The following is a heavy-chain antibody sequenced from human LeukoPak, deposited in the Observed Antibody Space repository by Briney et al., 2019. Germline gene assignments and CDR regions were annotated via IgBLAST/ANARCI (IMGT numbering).Heavy chain of an antibody. V-gene: IGHV1-2*02. D-gene: IGHD3-16*01. J-gene: IGHJ4*02. CDR3: AREGDYVWGSYDY. CDR2: INPNSGGT. Sequence: EASVKVSCKASGYTFTGYRMHWVRQAPGQGLEWMGWINPNSGGTNYAQKFQGRVTMTRDTSISTAYMELSRLRSDDTAVYYCAREGDYVWGSYDYWGQGTLVTVSS. CDR1: GYTFTGYR.